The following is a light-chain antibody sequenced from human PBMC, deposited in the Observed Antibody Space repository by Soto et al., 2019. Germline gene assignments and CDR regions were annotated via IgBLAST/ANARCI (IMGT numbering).Light chain of an antibody. CDR3: QQYHNWPIT. Sequence: EIVMTQSPATLSVSPGESATLSCRASQSVSSNLAWHQQKPGQAPRILMYDASTRATGISARFSGSGSGTEFTLTISSLQSEDFAVYYCQQYHNWPITFGGGNKVDIK. CDR2: DAS. V-gene: IGKV3-15*01. CDR1: QSVSSN. J-gene: IGKJ4*01.